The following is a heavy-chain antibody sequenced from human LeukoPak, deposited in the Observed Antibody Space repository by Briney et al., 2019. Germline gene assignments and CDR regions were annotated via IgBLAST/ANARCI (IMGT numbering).Heavy chain of an antibody. CDR2: ITPNSGDT. CDR1: GYTFTGYY. J-gene: IGHJ6*03. CDR3: ARDGSGSYRDYYYYYMDV. Sequence: ASVKVSCKASGYTFTGYYIHWVRQAPGQGLEWMGWITPNSGDTNYVQKFQGRVTMTRDTSTSTVYMELSSLRSEDTAVYYCARDGSGSYRDYYYYYMDVWGKGTTVTISS. V-gene: IGHV1-2*02. D-gene: IGHD3-10*01.